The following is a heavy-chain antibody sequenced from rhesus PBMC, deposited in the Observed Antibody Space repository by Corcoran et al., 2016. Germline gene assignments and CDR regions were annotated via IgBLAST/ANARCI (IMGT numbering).Heavy chain of an antibody. V-gene: IGHV3S5*01. CDR2: IKSGVCST. J-gene: IGHJ4*01. Sequence: EVQLVETGGGLVEPGGSLKLSCAVAGFTVSSYGMSWVRQAQGKGLEWVSFIKSGVCSTDYADSVKGRFTISRDNSTNTFSLQMNSLRADDTAVYYCAIEFSSWPKNYYFDYWGQGVLVTVSS. D-gene: IGHD6-13*01. CDR1: GFTVSSYG. CDR3: AIEFSSWPKNYYFDY.